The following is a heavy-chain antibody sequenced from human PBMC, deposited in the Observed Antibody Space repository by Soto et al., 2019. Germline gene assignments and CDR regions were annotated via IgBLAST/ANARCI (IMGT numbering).Heavy chain of an antibody. CDR3: ARENYYYGSGTHYGMDV. V-gene: IGHV1-3*01. CDR1: GYTFTSYS. CDR2: INAGNGNT. D-gene: IGHD3-10*01. J-gene: IGHJ6*04. Sequence: VASVKVSCKASGYTFTSYSLHWARQAPGQRLEWMGWINAGNGNTKYSQNFQGRVTIIRDTSASTIFMELSSLRSGDTAVYYCARENYYYGSGTHYGMDVWGEGTTVTVSS.